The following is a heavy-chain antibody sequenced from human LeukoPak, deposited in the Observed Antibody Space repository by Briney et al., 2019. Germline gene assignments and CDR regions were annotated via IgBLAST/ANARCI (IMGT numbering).Heavy chain of an antibody. Sequence: GGSLRLSCAASGSTFDDYAMHWVRQAPGKGLEWVSGISYNSGAVAYADSVKGRFTISRDNGRTSLYMEMNSLRPEDTALYFCANSRQFDPPGDSWGRGTLVTVSS. CDR1: GSTFDDYA. D-gene: IGHD3-10*01. CDR2: ISYNSGAV. J-gene: IGHJ4*02. CDR3: ANSRQFDPPGDS. V-gene: IGHV3-9*01.